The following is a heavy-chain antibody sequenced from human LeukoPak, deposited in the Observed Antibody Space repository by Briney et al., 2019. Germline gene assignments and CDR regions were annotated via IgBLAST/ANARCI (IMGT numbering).Heavy chain of an antibody. CDR1: GFTFSRYA. CDR2: ISYDANIGSNK. CDR3: AKTSYGDYGNPFDY. Sequence: GGSLRLSCATSGFTFSRYAMHWVRQAPGKGLEWVALISYDANIGSNKYYADSVKGRFTISRDNSKNTLYLQMNSLRAEDTAVYYCAKTSYGDYGNPFDYWGQGTLVTVSS. V-gene: IGHV3-30-3*02. J-gene: IGHJ4*02. D-gene: IGHD4-17*01.